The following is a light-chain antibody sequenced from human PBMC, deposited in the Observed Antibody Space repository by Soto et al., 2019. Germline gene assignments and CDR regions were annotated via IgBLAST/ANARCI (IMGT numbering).Light chain of an antibody. CDR3: QQRSNWRPVIT. J-gene: IGKJ5*01. Sequence: EIVLTQSPATLSLSPGERATLSCRASQSFSSYLAWYQQKPGQAPRLLIYDASKRATGIPARFSGRGSGTDFTLTISSLEPEDFAFYYCQQRSNWRPVITFGQGTRLEIK. V-gene: IGKV3-11*01. CDR2: DAS. CDR1: QSFSSY.